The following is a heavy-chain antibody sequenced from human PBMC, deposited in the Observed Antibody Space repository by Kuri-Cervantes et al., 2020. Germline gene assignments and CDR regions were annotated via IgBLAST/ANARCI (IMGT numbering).Heavy chain of an antibody. CDR2: INPSGGST. J-gene: IGHJ6*03. V-gene: IGHV1-46*01. D-gene: IGHD1-26*01. Sequence: ASVKVSCKAFGYTFTNYYMHWVRQAPGQGLEWMGIINPSGGSTSYAQKFQGRVTMTRDTSTSTVYMELSSLRSEDTAVYYCARGVGATRDYYYYYYMDVWGKGTTVTVSS. CDR3: ARGVGATRDYYYYYYMDV. CDR1: GYTFTNYY.